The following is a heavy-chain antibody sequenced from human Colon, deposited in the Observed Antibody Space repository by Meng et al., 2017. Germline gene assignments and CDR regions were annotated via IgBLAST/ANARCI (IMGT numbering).Heavy chain of an antibody. D-gene: IGHD7-27*01. V-gene: IGHV4-59*01. CDR3: ARGNWGHYFFDS. CDR1: GGSISSYS. J-gene: IGHJ4*02. CDR2: VYYGGSS. Sequence: SETLSLTCTVSGGSISSYSWNWVRQPPGKDLEWIGYVYYGGSSSYNPSLKSRVTISVATSKTQFSLMLTSLTAADTAMYYCARGNWGHYFFDSWGQGALVTVSS.